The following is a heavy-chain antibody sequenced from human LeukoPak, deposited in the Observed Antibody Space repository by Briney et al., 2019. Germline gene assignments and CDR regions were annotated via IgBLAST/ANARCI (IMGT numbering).Heavy chain of an antibody. D-gene: IGHD3-3*01. CDR2: ISAYNGNT. CDR1: GYTFTSYG. Sequence: ASVKVSCKASGYTFTSYGISWVRQAPGQGLEWMGWISAYNGNTNYAQKLQGRVTMTTDTSTSAAYMELSSLRSEDTAVYYCARITYDFWSGLFDPWGQGTLVTVSS. J-gene: IGHJ5*02. V-gene: IGHV1-18*01. CDR3: ARITYDFWSGLFDP.